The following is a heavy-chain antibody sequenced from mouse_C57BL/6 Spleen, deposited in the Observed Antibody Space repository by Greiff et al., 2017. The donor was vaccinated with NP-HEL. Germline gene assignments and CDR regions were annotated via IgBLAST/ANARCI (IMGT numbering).Heavy chain of an antibody. CDR3: ARERGYYGSRAFAY. J-gene: IGHJ3*01. D-gene: IGHD1-1*01. CDR2: IYPGDGDT. CDR1: GYAFSSYW. V-gene: IGHV1-80*01. Sequence: QVQLKQSGAELVKPGASVKISCKASGYAFSSYWMNWVKQRPGKGLEWIGQIYPGDGDTNYNGKFKGKATLTADKSSSTAYMQLSSLTSEDSAVYFCARERGYYGSRAFAYWGQGTLVTVSA.